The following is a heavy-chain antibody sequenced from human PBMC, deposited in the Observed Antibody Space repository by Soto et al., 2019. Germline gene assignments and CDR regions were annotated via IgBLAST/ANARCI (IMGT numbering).Heavy chain of an antibody. J-gene: IGHJ6*02. D-gene: IGHD6-19*01. V-gene: IGHV3-48*04. CDR2: ISSTGSTI. CDR3: ARDRELAVAGTADYYYYFGMDV. CDR1: GFTFGSYT. Sequence: EMQLVESGGGLVQPGGSLRLSCAASGFTFGSYTMNWVRQAPGKGLQWLSYISSTGSTIYYADSVKGRFTISRDNAKNSLYLQMNRLRAEDTAVYYCARDRELAVAGTADYYYYFGMDVWGQGTTVTVSS.